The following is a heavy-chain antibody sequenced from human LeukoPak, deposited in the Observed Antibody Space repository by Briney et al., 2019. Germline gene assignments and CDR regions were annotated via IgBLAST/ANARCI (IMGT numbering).Heavy chain of an antibody. CDR2: INSDGSST. J-gene: IGHJ4*02. CDR3: ARVRGGYYSDY. Sequence: PGGSLRLSCAASGFIFSNYWMLWVRQAPGQGLVWVSRINSDGSSTSYADSVKGRFTISRDNAKNTLYLQMNSLRAEDTAVYYCARVRGGYYSDYWGQGTLVTVS. CDR1: GFIFSNYW. D-gene: IGHD3-16*01. V-gene: IGHV3-74*01.